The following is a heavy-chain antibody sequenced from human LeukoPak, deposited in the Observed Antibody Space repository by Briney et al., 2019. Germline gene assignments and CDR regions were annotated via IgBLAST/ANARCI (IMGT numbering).Heavy chain of an antibody. Sequence: PGWSLTLSRECSGCIYSNYAMSGVRQPGGRGLDGVSAISVSGGVTYYANYEKGRFTITRDNSRNTLYLKGNSLIAADTAVYYCAKVQEMGTILPPFHFWGQGTLVTVSS. J-gene: IGHJ4*02. CDR3: AKVQEMGTILPPFHF. V-gene: IGHV3-23*01. CDR1: GCIYSNYA. D-gene: IGHD5-24*01. CDR2: ISVSGGVT.